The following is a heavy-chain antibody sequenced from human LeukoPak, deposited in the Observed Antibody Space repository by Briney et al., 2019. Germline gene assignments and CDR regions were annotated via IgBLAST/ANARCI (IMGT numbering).Heavy chain of an antibody. CDR2: ISYDGSNK. D-gene: IGHD3-10*01. J-gene: IGHJ4*02. Sequence: HAGGSLRLSCAASGFTFSSYGMHWVRQAPGKGLEWVAVISYDGSNKYYADSVKGRFTISRDNSKNTLYLQMNSLRAEDTAVYYCAKVIWDYYGSGSLDYWGQGTLVTVSS. V-gene: IGHV3-30*18. CDR3: AKVIWDYYGSGSLDY. CDR1: GFTFSSYG.